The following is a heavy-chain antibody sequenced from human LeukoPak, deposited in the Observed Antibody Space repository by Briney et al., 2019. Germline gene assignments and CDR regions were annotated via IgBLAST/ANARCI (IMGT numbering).Heavy chain of an antibody. CDR1: GGSFSGYY. V-gene: IGHV4-59*10. D-gene: IGHD4-23*01. CDR3: ARLHYGGNYGYYYYYMDV. CDR2: IYTSGST. Sequence: SETLSLTCAVYGGSFSGYYWSWIRQPAGKGLEWIGRIYTSGSTNYNPSLKSRVTISVDTSKNQFSLKLSSVTAADTAVYYCARLHYGGNYGYYYYYMDVWGKGSTVTVSS. J-gene: IGHJ6*03.